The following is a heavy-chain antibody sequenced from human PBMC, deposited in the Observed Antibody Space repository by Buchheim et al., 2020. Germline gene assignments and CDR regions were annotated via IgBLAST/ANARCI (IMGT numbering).Heavy chain of an antibody. CDR3: ARSYSGYYFGFDP. CDR1: GFTFSSYG. Sequence: QVQLVESGGGVVQPGRSLRLSCAASGFTFSSYGMHWVRQAPGKGLEWVAVIWYDGSNKYYADSVKGRFTIPRDTSKNTLYLKMNSLRAEDTAVYYCARSYSGYYFGFDPWGQGTL. J-gene: IGHJ5*02. CDR2: IWYDGSNK. D-gene: IGHD3-22*01. V-gene: IGHV3-33*01.